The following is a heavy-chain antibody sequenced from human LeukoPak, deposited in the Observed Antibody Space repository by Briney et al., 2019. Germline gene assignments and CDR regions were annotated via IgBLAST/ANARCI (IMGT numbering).Heavy chain of an antibody. J-gene: IGHJ4*02. Sequence: GGSLRLSCAASGFTFSSFEMNWVRQAPGKGLEWVSYISSGGSIIYYADSVKGRLTISRDNAKNSLYLQMNSLRAEDTAVYYCARDWSGYCHFDYWGQGTPVTVSS. V-gene: IGHV3-48*03. D-gene: IGHD3-3*01. CDR1: GFTFSSFE. CDR2: ISSGGSII. CDR3: ARDWSGYCHFDY.